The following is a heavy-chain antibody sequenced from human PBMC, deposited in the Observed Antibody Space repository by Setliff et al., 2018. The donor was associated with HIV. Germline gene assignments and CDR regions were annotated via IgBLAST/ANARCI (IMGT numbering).Heavy chain of an antibody. Sequence: LRLSCAASGFTLSDYYMNWIRQAPGKGLEWVSCISTGGNIYYADSVKGRFTISRDNAKNSLYLQMNSLRAEDTAVYYCAREPHELRYFDWLLYPAYYYYGMDVWGQGTTVTVSS. CDR2: ISTGGNI. CDR1: GFTLSDYY. CDR3: AREPHELRYFDWLLYPAYYYYGMDV. V-gene: IGHV3-11*04. D-gene: IGHD3-9*01. J-gene: IGHJ6*02.